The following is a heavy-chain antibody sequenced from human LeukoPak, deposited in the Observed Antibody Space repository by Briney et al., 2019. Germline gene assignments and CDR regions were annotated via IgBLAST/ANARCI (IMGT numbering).Heavy chain of an antibody. J-gene: IGHJ4*02. D-gene: IGHD1-26*01. Sequence: SVKVSCKASGGAFSSSAVSWVRQAPGQGLEWMGGIIPVFNSPNYAQKFLGRLTITADESTRTAYMELSSLRSEDTAVYYCARDYGVGSTAFDCFWGQGTLVTVSS. CDR1: GGAFSSSA. V-gene: IGHV1-69*01. CDR2: IIPVFNSP. CDR3: ARDYGVGSTAFDCF.